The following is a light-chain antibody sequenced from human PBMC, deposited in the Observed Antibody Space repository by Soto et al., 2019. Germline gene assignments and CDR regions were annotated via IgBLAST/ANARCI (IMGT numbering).Light chain of an antibody. CDR1: SSDIGSFNY. CDR2: DVS. V-gene: IGLV2-14*03. J-gene: IGLJ3*02. CDR3: SSYASTTTLV. Sequence: QSALTQPASVSGSPGQSITISCTGTSSDIGSFNYVSWYQQRPGKAPKLLIYDVSDRPSGVSNRFSGSKSGNTASLTISGLRAEDEAHYYCSSYASTTTLVFGGGTQLTVL.